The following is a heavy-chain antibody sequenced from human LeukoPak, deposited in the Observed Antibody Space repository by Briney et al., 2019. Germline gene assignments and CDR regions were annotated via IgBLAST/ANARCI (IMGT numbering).Heavy chain of an antibody. CDR3: AKASYSYGNDAFDI. V-gene: IGHV3-23*01. CDR1: GFTFNNFA. CDR2: IRGGGAGA. D-gene: IGHD3-16*02. J-gene: IGHJ3*02. Sequence: GGSLRLSCAASGFTFNNFAMAWVRQVREKGLEWVSFIRGGGAGAHYADSVRGRFTISRDNSKNTLYLEMNSLRADDTAVYYCAKASYSYGNDAFDIWGQGTKVTVSS.